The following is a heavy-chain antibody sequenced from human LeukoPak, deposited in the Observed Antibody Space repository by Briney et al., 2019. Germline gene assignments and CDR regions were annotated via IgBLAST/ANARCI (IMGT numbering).Heavy chain of an antibody. CDR2: IYSGGST. V-gene: IGHV3-53*01. Sequence: GGSLRLSCAASGFTVSSNYMSWVRQAPGKGLEWVSVIYSGGSTSYADSVKGRFTISRDNSKNTLYLQMNSLRAEDTAVYYCAIKRGYSSSDYDYYYYMDVWGKGTTVTVSS. D-gene: IGHD6-6*01. J-gene: IGHJ6*03. CDR3: AIKRGYSSSDYDYYYYMDV. CDR1: GFTVSSNY.